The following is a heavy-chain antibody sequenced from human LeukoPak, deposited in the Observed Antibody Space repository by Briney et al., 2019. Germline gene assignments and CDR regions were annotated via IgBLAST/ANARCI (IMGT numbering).Heavy chain of an antibody. D-gene: IGHD5-18*01. Sequence: SETLSLTCAVYGGSFSGYYWSWIRQPPGKGLEWIGEINHSGSTNYNPSLKSRVTISVDTSKNQFSLKLSSVTAADTAVYYCARVWGGYSYGRGSHYYYYYMDVWGKGTTVTVSS. CDR2: INHSGST. V-gene: IGHV4-34*01. CDR1: GGSFSGYY. CDR3: ARVWGGYSYGRGSHYYYYYMDV. J-gene: IGHJ6*03.